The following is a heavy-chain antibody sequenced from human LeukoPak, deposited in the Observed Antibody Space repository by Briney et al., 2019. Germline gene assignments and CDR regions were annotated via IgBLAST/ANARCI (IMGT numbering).Heavy chain of an antibody. Sequence: SETLSLTCAVYGGSFSGYYWSWIRQPPGKGLEWIGEINHSGSTNYNPSLKSRVTISINTSKNQFSLKLSSVTAADTAVYYCARLVVAGRVSDYWGQGTLVTVSS. CDR2: INHSGST. V-gene: IGHV4-34*01. J-gene: IGHJ4*02. CDR3: ARLVVAGRVSDY. CDR1: GGSFSGYY. D-gene: IGHD6-19*01.